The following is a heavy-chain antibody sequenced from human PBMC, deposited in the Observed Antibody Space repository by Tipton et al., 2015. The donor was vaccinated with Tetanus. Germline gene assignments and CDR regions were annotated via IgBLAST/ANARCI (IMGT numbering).Heavy chain of an antibody. Sequence: TLSLTCTVSGASLRGGDYHWSWIRQPPGKGLEWLAYISGSGTRNSNYYLKSRITMTHDTSRNQFSLKLSSVTAADTGIYYCARRRFTWNRGGFDIWGQGTLATVSS. CDR2: ISGSGTR. J-gene: IGHJ3*02. D-gene: IGHD1-1*01. CDR1: GASLRGGDYH. CDR3: ARRRFTWNRGGFDI. V-gene: IGHV4-61*08.